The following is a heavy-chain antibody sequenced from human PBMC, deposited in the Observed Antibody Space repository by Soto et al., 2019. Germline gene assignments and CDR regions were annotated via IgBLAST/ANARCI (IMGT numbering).Heavy chain of an antibody. CDR1: GFTPSPFA. CDR2: LSGRGHYT. CDR3: AKGRFSSSSYYFDY. Sequence: EVQLLESGGGLVQPGGSLSLSCAASGFTPSPFAMTWVRQAPGKGLGWVSTLSGRGHYTYYADSVKGRFTISRDTSRNTLYLEMNTLRAEDTAVYYCAKGRFSSSSYYFDYWGQGTLVTVSS. V-gene: IGHV3-23*01. J-gene: IGHJ4*02. D-gene: IGHD6-6*01.